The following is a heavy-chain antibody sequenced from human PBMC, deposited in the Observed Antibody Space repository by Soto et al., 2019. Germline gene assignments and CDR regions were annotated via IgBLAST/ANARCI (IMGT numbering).Heavy chain of an antibody. V-gene: IGHV4-39*01. CDR3: ASPPLNWSDAYS. CDR1: GGSITSSEYY. D-gene: IGHD1-1*01. J-gene: IGHJ4*02. Sequence: SETLSLTCTVSGGSITSSEYYWSWIRQPPGKGLQFVGTIYYSGSSYSNPSLKSRLSMSVDTSKNQLALTMKSVTAADTGFYYCASPPLNWSDAYSWGQGVLVTVSS. CDR2: IYYSGSS.